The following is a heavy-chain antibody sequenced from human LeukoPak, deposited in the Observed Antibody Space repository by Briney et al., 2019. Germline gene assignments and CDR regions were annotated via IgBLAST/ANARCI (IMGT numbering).Heavy chain of an antibody. J-gene: IGHJ4*02. CDR3: AREDDYVDYYDKRHFDY. CDR1: GGSFSGYY. CDR2: VNHSGST. V-gene: IGHV4-34*01. Sequence: SETLSLTCAVYGGSFSGYYWSWIRQPPGKGLEWIGEVNHSGSTNYNPSLKSRVTISVDTSKNQFSLKLSSVTAADTAVYYCAREDDYVDYYDKRHFDYWGQGTLVTVSS. D-gene: IGHD3-22*01.